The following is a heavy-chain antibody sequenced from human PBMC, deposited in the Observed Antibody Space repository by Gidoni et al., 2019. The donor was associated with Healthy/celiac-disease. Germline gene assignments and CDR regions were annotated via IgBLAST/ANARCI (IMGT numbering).Heavy chain of an antibody. CDR2: IIPIFGTA. J-gene: IGHJ2*01. CDR1: GGTFSSYA. D-gene: IGHD4-17*01. Sequence: QVQLVQSGAEVKKPGSSVKVSCKASGGTFSSYAISWVRQAPGQGLEWMGGIIPIFGTANYAQKFQGRVTITADESTSTAYMELSSLRSEDTAVYYCARVSRPYYGGKAAAWYFDLWGRGTLVTVSS. CDR3: ARVSRPYYGGKAAAWYFDL. V-gene: IGHV1-69*01.